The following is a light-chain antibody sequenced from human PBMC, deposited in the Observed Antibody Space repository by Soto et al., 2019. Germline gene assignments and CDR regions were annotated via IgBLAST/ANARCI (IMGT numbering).Light chain of an antibody. CDR3: CSYAGSSTLGV. J-gene: IGLJ1*01. CDR1: SSDVGSYNL. V-gene: IGLV2-23*02. CDR2: EVS. Sequence: QSALTQPASVSGSPGQSITISCTGTSSDVGSYNLVSWYQQHPGKAPKLMIYEVSKRPSGVSNRFSGSKSGNTASLTISGRQAEDEADYYCCSYAGSSTLGVFGTGTKVTVL.